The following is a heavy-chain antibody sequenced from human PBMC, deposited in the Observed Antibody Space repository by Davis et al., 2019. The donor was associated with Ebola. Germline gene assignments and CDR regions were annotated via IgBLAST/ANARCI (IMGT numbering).Heavy chain of an antibody. J-gene: IGHJ4*02. CDR3: ARDGFWSGMFDY. D-gene: IGHD3-3*01. CDR1: GFTFSTYS. Sequence: GGSLRLSCAASGFTFSTYSMNWVRQAPGKGLEWVSSISSSSSYIYYADSVKGRFTISRDNAKNSLYLQMNSLRAEDTAVYYCARDGFWSGMFDYWGQGTLVTVSS. V-gene: IGHV3-21*01. CDR2: ISSSSSYI.